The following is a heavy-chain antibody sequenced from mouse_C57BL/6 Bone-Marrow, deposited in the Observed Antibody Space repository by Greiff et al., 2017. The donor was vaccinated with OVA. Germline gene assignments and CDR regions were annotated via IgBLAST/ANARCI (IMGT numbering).Heavy chain of an antibody. CDR3: AAPEVTEAY. CDR1: EYDFPSHD. J-gene: IGHJ3*01. D-gene: IGHD2-1*01. Sequence: EVMLVESGGGLVQPGESLKLSCDSNEYDFPSHDMSWFRKTPEKRLELVAAINSDVGSNYYPDTMERRFIISRDNTKKTLYLKMSSLRSEDTALYYCAAPEVTEAYWGQGSLVTVYA. CDR2: INSDVGSN. V-gene: IGHV5-2*03.